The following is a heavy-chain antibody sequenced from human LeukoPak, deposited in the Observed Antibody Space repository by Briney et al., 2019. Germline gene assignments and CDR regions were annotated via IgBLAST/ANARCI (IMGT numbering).Heavy chain of an antibody. J-gene: IGHJ4*02. Sequence: SQTLSLTCTVSGGSISSGGYYWSWIRQPPGKGLEWIGYIYHSGSTYYNPSLKSRVTISVDRSKNQFSLKLSSVTAADTAVYYCATSYDFWSGYLIYWGQGTLVTVSS. D-gene: IGHD3-3*01. CDR1: GGSISSGGYY. V-gene: IGHV4-30-2*02. CDR2: IYHSGST. CDR3: ATSYDFWSGYLIY.